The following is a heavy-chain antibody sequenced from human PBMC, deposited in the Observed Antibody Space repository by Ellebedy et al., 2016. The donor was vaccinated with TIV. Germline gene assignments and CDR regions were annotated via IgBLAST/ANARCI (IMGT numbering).Heavy chain of an antibody. J-gene: IGHJ4*02. CDR1: GGSISSGGYS. CDR2: IYHSGST. CDR3: ARRIAVAGTEDY. D-gene: IGHD6-19*01. Sequence: MPSETLSLTCAVSGGSISSGGYSGSWIRQPPGKGLEWIGYIYHSGSTYYNPSLKSRVTISVDRSKNQFSLKLSSVTAADTAVYYCARRIAVAGTEDYWGQGTLVTVSS. V-gene: IGHV4-30-2*01.